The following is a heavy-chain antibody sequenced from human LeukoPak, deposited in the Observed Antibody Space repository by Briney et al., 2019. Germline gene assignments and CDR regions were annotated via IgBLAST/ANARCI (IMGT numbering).Heavy chain of an antibody. V-gene: IGHV3-23*01. Sequence: GGSLRLSCAASGLTFSTYAMSWVRQAPGKGLEWVSAISTSGGGTYYADSVKGRFTISRDNSKNTLYLQMNSLRAEDTAVYYCTTDRPFFDSWGQGTLVTVSS. J-gene: IGHJ4*02. CDR2: ISTSGGGT. CDR1: GLTFSTYA. CDR3: TTDRPFFDS.